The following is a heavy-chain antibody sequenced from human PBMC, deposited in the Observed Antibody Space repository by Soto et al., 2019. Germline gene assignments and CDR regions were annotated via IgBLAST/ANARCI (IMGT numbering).Heavy chain of an antibody. CDR1: GGSFSGYY. CDR3: ARSPVQTRGWYVVRRWFDP. Sequence: SETLSLTCAVYGGSFSGYYWRWIRQPPGKGLEWIGEINHSGSTNYNPSLKSRVTISVDTSKNQFSLKLSSVTAADTAVYYCARSPVQTRGWYVVRRWFDPWGQGTLVTVS. J-gene: IGHJ5*02. CDR2: INHSGST. D-gene: IGHD6-19*01. V-gene: IGHV4-34*01.